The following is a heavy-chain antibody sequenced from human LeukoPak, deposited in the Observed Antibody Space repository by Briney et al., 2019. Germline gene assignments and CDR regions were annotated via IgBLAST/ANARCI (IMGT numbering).Heavy chain of an antibody. CDR1: GFTFDDYA. V-gene: IGHV3-9*03. CDR3: AKAMAPRRFGYFDY. Sequence: GGSLRLSXAASGFTFDDYAMHWVWQAPGKGLEWVSGISWNSGSTGCADSVKGRFTTSRDNAKNSLYLQMNSLRAEDMALYYCAKAMAPRRFGYFDYWGQGTLVTVSS. CDR2: ISWNSGST. D-gene: IGHD3-16*01. J-gene: IGHJ4*02.